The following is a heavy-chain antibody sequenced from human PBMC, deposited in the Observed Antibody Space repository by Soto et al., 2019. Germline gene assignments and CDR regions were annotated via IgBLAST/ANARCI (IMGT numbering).Heavy chain of an antibody. J-gene: IGHJ6*02. CDR3: TSTNSRSWYAPYYYYGMDV. D-gene: IGHD6-13*01. Sequence: PGGSLRLSCADSGFTFSNAWMSWVRQAPGKGLEWVGRIKSKTDGGTTDYAAPVKGRFTISRDDSKNTLYPQMNSLKTEDTAVYYCTSTNSRSWYAPYYYYGMDVWGQGTTVTVSS. CDR1: GFTFSNAW. CDR2: IKSKTDGGTT. V-gene: IGHV3-15*01.